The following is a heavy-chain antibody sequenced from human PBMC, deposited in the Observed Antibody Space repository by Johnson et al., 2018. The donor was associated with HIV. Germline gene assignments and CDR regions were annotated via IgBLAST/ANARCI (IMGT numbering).Heavy chain of an antibody. J-gene: IGHJ3*02. CDR3: ARDLAVAGPTERGGAFDI. V-gene: IGHV3-9*01. CDR1: GFTFDDYA. CDR2: ISWNSGSI. D-gene: IGHD6-19*01. Sequence: VQLVESGGGLVQPGRSLRLSCAASGFTFDDYAMHWVRQVPGKGLEWVSGISWNSGSIGYADSVKGRFTISRDNAKNSLYPQMNSLRAEDTALYYCARDLAVAGPTERGGAFDIWGQGTMVTVSS.